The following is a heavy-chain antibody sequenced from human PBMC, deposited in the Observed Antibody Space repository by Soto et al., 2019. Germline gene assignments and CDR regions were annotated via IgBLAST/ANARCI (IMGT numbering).Heavy chain of an antibody. CDR3: AHSVVAGLGYYFDY. D-gene: IGHD6-19*01. J-gene: IGHJ4*02. CDR2: IYWDDDK. Sequence: QITLKESGPTLVKPTQTLTLTCTFSGFSLSSTRVAVGWIRQPPGKALEWLALIYWDDDKRYSPFLKSRLTNTKDTSQNQVVLTMTNMDPVDTATYYCAHSVVAGLGYYFDYWGQGTLCTVSS. CDR1: GFSLSSTRVA. V-gene: IGHV2-5*02.